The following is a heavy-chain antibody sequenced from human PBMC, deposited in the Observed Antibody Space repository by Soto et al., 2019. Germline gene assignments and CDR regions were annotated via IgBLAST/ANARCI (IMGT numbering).Heavy chain of an antibody. J-gene: IGHJ4*02. Sequence: QVQLVESGGGVVQTGKSLRLSCAASGFTFSSYGMHWVRQAPGKGLEWVAGIWLDGSNKYYTESVKGRFTISRDNSKKTMYLQMNSLRAGDTAVYYCARGLWSFDYWGQGTLVTVSS. CDR3: ARGLWSFDY. CDR1: GFTFSSYG. CDR2: IWLDGSNK. V-gene: IGHV3-33*01. D-gene: IGHD5-18*01.